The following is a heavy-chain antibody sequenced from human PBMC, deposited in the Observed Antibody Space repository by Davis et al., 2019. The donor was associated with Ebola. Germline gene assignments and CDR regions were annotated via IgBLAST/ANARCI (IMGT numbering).Heavy chain of an antibody. J-gene: IGHJ4*02. CDR1: GGSISSYY. D-gene: IGHD4-17*01. Sequence: MPSETLSLTCTVSGGSISSYYWSWIRQPPGKGLEWLGYIYYSGSTNYNPSLKSRVTISVDTSKNQFSLKLSSVTAADTAFYYCARHRHDYGDSDWGQGTLVTVSS. CDR2: IYYSGST. CDR3: ARHRHDYGDSD. V-gene: IGHV4-59*08.